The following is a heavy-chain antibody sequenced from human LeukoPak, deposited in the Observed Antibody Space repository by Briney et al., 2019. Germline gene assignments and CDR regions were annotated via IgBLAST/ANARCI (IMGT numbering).Heavy chain of an antibody. CDR3: ARARDAFDI. J-gene: IGHJ3*02. Sequence: GRSLRLSCAASGFTFSSYAMHWVRQAPGKGLEWVAVISYDGSNKYYAGSVKGRFTISRDNSKNTLNLQMNSLRAEDTAGYYCARARDAFDIWGQGTMVTVSS. V-gene: IGHV3-30-3*01. CDR2: ISYDGSNK. CDR1: GFTFSSYA.